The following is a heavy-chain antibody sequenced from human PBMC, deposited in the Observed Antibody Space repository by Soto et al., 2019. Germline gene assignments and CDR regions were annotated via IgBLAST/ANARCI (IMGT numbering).Heavy chain of an antibody. Sequence: GGSLRLSCAASGFTFSSYWMHWVRQAPGKGLVWVSRINSDGSSTSYADSVKGRFTISRDNAKNTLYLQMNSLRAEDTAVYYCASGMGFMDWSSSPFDYWGQGTLVTVSS. CDR1: GFTFSSYW. CDR2: INSDGSST. J-gene: IGHJ4*02. D-gene: IGHD3-3*01. CDR3: ASGMGFMDWSSSPFDY. V-gene: IGHV3-74*01.